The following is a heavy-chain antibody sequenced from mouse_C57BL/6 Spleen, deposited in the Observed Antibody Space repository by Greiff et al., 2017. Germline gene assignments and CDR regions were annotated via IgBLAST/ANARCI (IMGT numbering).Heavy chain of an antibody. CDR2: IDPSDSYT. CDR1: GYTFTSYW. CDR3: ARGVIKSCYFDY. D-gene: IGHD2-2*01. Sequence: QVQLQQPGAELVKPGASVKLSCKASGYTFTSYWMQWVKQRPGQGLEWIGEIDPSDSYTNYKQKFKGKATLTVDTSSSTAYMQLSSLTSEDSAVYYCARGVIKSCYFDYWGQGTTLTVSS. V-gene: IGHV1-50*01. J-gene: IGHJ2*01.